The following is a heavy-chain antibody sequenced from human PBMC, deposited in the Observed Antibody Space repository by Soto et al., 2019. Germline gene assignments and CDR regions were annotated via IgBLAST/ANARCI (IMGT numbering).Heavy chain of an antibody. J-gene: IGHJ4*02. CDR1: GFTFSSYA. Sequence: EVQFLESGGGLVQPGGSLRLSCAVSGFTFSSYAMSWVRQAPGKGLEWVSGISASGDATYYAVSVRGRFTISRDNSKNTLFLQMNSLRAEDTALYYCAKGACSAGWFHYFDYWGQGTLVTVSS. V-gene: IGHV3-23*01. CDR2: ISASGDAT. CDR3: AKGACSAGWFHYFDY. D-gene: IGHD6-19*01.